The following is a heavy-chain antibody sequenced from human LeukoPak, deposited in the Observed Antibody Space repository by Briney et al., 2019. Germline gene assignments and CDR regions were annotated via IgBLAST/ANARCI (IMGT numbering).Heavy chain of an antibody. D-gene: IGHD1-14*01. CDR3: ASAITASPVYYYGMDV. V-gene: IGHV7-4-1*02. CDR1: GYTFTSYA. Sequence: ASVKVPCKASGYTFTSYAMNWVRQAPGQGLEWMGWINTNTGNPTYAQGFTGRFVFSLDTSVSTAYLQISSLKAEDTAVYYCASAITASPVYYYGMDVWGQGTTVTVSS. J-gene: IGHJ6*02. CDR2: INTNTGNP.